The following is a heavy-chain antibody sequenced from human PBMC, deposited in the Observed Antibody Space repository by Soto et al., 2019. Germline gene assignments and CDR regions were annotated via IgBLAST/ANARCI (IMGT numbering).Heavy chain of an antibody. CDR3: ASPRKISYYYDSSGPRDAFDI. D-gene: IGHD3-22*01. V-gene: IGHV1-69*06. J-gene: IGHJ3*02. CDR2: IIPIFGTA. Sequence: AASVKVSCKASGGTFSSYAISWVRQAPGQGLEWMGGIIPIFGTANYAQKFQGRVTITADKSTSTAYMELSSLRSEDTAVYYCASPRKISYYYDSSGPRDAFDIWGQGTMVTVSS. CDR1: GGTFSSYA.